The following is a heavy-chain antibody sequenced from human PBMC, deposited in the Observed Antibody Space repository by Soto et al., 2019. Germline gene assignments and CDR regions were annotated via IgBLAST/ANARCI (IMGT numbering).Heavy chain of an antibody. V-gene: IGHV1-18*01. CDR2: ISAYNGNT. Sequence: QVQLVQSGAEVKKPGASVKVSCKASGYTFTSYGISWVRQAPGQGLEWMGWISAYNGNTNYAQKLQGRVTMTTDTSTSTAYMELRSLRSDDTAVYYCARDAPPGYSSGWPLFDPWGQGTLVTVSS. CDR3: ARDAPPGYSSGWPLFDP. D-gene: IGHD6-19*01. J-gene: IGHJ5*02. CDR1: GYTFTSYG.